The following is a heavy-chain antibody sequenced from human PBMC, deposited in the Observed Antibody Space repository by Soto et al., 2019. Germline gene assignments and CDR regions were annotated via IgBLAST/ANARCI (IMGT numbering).Heavy chain of an antibody. CDR1: GFTVSSNH. Sequence: EVQLVETGGDLIQPGGSLRLSCAASGFTVSSNHMSWVRQAPGKGLEWVSVVYSGGTTYYSDSVKGRFTISRDNSKNTVYLQMNSLRAEDTAVYYCVTDLYGVFDSWGQGTLVTVSS. CDR3: VTDLYGVFDS. V-gene: IGHV3-53*02. J-gene: IGHJ5*01. CDR2: VYSGGTT. D-gene: IGHD3-10*02.